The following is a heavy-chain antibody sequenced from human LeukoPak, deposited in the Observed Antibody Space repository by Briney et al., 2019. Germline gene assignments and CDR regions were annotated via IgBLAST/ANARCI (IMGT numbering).Heavy chain of an antibody. J-gene: IGHJ4*02. CDR3: TTDRIQLWLPFSLDY. D-gene: IGHD5-18*01. CDR2: IKSKTDGGTT. CDR1: GFTFSNAW. V-gene: IGHV3-15*01. Sequence: GGSLRLSCAASGFTFSNAWMSWVRQAPGKGLEWVGRIKSKTDGGTTDYTAPVKGRFTMSRDDSKNTLYLQMNSLKTEDTAVYYCTTDRIQLWLPFSLDYWGQGTLVTVSS.